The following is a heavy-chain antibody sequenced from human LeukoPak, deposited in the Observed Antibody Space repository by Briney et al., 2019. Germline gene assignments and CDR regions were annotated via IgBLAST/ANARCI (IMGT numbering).Heavy chain of an antibody. CDR2: IYHSGST. CDR3: ARGIVTGTTNWFDP. D-gene: IGHD1-1*01. CDR1: GGSINNYY. Sequence: SETLSLTCTVSGGSINNYYWNWIRQPPGKGLEWIGSIYHSGSTYYNPSLKSRVTISLDTSKNQFSLKLSSVTAADTAVYYCARGIVTGTTNWFDPWGQGTLVTVSS. V-gene: IGHV4-38-2*02. J-gene: IGHJ5*02.